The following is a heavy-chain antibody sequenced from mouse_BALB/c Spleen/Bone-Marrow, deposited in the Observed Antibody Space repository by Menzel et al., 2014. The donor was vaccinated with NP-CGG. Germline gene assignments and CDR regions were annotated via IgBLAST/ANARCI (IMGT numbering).Heavy chain of an antibody. CDR3: ARGGYGNVYYAMDY. D-gene: IGHD2-10*02. Sequence: VQLQQSGAELVKPGASVKMSCKASGYTFTSYVMHWVKQKPGQSLEWIGYINPYNDGTKYNEKFKGKVTLTSDKSSSTAYMELSRLSSEDSAVYYCARGGYGNVYYAMDYWGQGTSVTVSS. V-gene: IGHV1-14*01. J-gene: IGHJ4*01. CDR2: INPYNDGT. CDR1: GYTFTSYV.